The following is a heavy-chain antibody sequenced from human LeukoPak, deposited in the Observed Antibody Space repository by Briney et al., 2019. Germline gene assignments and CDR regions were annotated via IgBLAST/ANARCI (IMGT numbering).Heavy chain of an antibody. Sequence: SETLSLTCTVSGGSISSYYWSWIRQPPGKGLEWIGYIYYSGSTNYNPSLKSRVTISVDTSKNQFSLKLSSATAADTAVYYCARDRGRDGYNYRLDYWGQGTLVTVSS. J-gene: IGHJ4*02. D-gene: IGHD5-24*01. CDR2: IYYSGST. CDR3: ARDRGRDGYNYRLDY. V-gene: IGHV4-59*01. CDR1: GGSISSYY.